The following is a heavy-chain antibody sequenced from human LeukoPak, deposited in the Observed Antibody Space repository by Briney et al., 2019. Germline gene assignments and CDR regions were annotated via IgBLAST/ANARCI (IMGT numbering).Heavy chain of an antibody. D-gene: IGHD3-22*01. V-gene: IGHV3-33*01. CDR3: ARERSGSFDY. J-gene: IGHJ4*02. Sequence: PGGSLRLSCAASGFTFSSYAIHWVRQAPGKGLEGVGLICYYGDEEYYADSLKGRFTIPRHNSHNTLYLPMNRLSDAPKPGYFFARERSGSFDYWGQGTLVTVSS. CDR2: ICYYGDEE. CDR1: GFTFSSYA.